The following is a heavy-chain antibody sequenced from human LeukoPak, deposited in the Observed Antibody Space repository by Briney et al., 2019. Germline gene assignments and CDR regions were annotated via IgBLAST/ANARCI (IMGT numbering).Heavy chain of an antibody. CDR3: ARGGELRYFDWLLF. CDR1: GFTFSSYW. D-gene: IGHD3-9*01. Sequence: GGSLRLSCAASGFTFSSYWMHWVRQAPGKGLVWVSRINSDGSSTSYADSVKGRFTISRDNAKNTLYLQMNSLRAEDTAVYYCARGGELRYFDWLLFGGQGTLVTVSS. V-gene: IGHV3-74*01. CDR2: INSDGSST. J-gene: IGHJ4*02.